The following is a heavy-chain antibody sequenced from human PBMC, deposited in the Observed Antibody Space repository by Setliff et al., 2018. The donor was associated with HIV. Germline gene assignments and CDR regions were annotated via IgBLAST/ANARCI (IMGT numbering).Heavy chain of an antibody. D-gene: IGHD1-1*01. CDR3: ARERLSRLGFDY. Sequence: ASVKVSCMPSGSTFSPYDINWVRQATGQGLGWMGWMNPNSGNTGYAQKFQGRVTMTRNTPISTAYMELSSLRSDDTAVYYCARERLSRLGFDYWGQGTLVTVSS. CDR1: GSTFSPYD. V-gene: IGHV1-8*01. J-gene: IGHJ4*02. CDR2: MNPNSGNT.